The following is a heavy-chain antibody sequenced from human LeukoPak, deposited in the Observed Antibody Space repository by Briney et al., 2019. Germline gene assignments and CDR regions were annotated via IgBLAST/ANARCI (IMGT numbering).Heavy chain of an antibody. V-gene: IGHV3-9*01. D-gene: IGHD2-21*02. CDR2: ISWNSGSI. J-gene: IGHJ4*02. CDR1: GFTFSSYG. CDR3: AKDMTAIRETIFDY. Sequence: GGSLRLSCAASGFTFSSYGMHWVRQAPGKGLEWVSGISWNSGSIGYADSVKGRFTISRDNAKNSLYLQMNSLRAEDTALYYCAKDMTAIRETIFDYWGQGTLVTVSS.